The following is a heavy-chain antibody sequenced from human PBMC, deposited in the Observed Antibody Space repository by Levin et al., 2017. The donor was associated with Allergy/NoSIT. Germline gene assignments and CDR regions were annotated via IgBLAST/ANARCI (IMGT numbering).Heavy chain of an antibody. D-gene: IGHD3-16*01. Sequence: SCAASGFTFSSYGMHWVRQAPGKGLEWVAVISYDGSNKYYADSVKGRFTISRDNSKNTLYLQMNSLRAEDTAVYYCAKGTGGTFGGVIYYFDYWGQGTLVTVSS. CDR3: AKGTGGTFGGVIYYFDY. V-gene: IGHV3-30*18. CDR2: ISYDGSNK. CDR1: GFTFSSYG. J-gene: IGHJ4*02.